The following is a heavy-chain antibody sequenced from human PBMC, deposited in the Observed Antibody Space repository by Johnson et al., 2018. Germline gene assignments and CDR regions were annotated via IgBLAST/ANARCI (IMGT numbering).Heavy chain of an antibody. D-gene: IGHD1-26*01. V-gene: IGHV3-21*01. CDR3: AGEGGAAGAFDI. Sequence: VQLVQSGGGLVKPGGSLRLSCAASGFTFSSYSMNWVRQAPGRGLEWVSSISSSSSYIYYADSVKGRFNIPRNNAKNSLYLQMNSLGAGDTAVYYGAGEGGAAGAFDIWGRGTMVTVSS. J-gene: IGHJ3*02. CDR2: ISSSSSYI. CDR1: GFTFSSYS.